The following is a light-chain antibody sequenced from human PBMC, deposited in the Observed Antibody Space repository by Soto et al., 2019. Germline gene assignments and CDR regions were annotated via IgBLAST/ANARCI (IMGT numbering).Light chain of an antibody. J-gene: IGKJ5*01. V-gene: IGKV3-15*01. Sequence: GQSPRLLIYDVSHRATGVPARFSGPGSETDFTLTISGLQSEDSAVYFCQQYTNWPFSFGQGTRLEI. CDR3: QQYTNWPFS. CDR2: DVS.